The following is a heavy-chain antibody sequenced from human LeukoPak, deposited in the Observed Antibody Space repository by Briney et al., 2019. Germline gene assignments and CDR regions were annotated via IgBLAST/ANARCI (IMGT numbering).Heavy chain of an antibody. J-gene: IGHJ3*02. CDR1: GFTFSDYI. V-gene: IGHV3-72*01. CDR2: IRRGTNNYTT. D-gene: IGHD2/OR15-2a*01. Sequence: GGSLRLSCVASGFTFSDYILDWVRQAPGKGLAWVGRIRRGTNNYTTEYAASVKGRFIISRDDSKNSLYLHMNSLKTEDTAVYHCARDGGDSTKTAFDMWGQGTMVTVSS. CDR3: ARDGGDSTKTAFDM.